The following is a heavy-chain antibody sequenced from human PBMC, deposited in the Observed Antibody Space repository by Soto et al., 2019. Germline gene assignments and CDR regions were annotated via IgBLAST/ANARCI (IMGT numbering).Heavy chain of an antibody. D-gene: IGHD3-22*01. CDR3: AHRQRGWAEYHDSSGYSNWCDP. J-gene: IGHJ5*02. Sequence: QITLKESGPTLVKPTQTLTLTCTFSGFSLTTSGVGVCWIRQSPGKALEWLALIYWDDDKRYSPSLKSRLTITKDTSKNQVVLTMTNMDPVDTATDYGAHRQRGWAEYHDSSGYSNWCDPWGQGILVTVCS. V-gene: IGHV2-5*02. CDR2: IYWDDDK. CDR1: GFSLTTSGVG.